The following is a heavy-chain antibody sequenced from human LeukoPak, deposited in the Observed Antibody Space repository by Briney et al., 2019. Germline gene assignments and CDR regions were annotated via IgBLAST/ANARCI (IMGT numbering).Heavy chain of an antibody. Sequence: ASVKVSSKASVYTLTRYYMHCVRQAPGQGLEWMGWINPNSGDTNYAQKFQGRVTMTRDTSISTAYMELSRLRSDDTAVYYCADPYTIIRVLSAEYFQHWGQGTLVTVSS. V-gene: IGHV1-2*02. CDR1: VYTLTRYY. J-gene: IGHJ1*01. D-gene: IGHD3-3*01. CDR3: ADPYTIIRVLSAEYFQH. CDR2: INPNSGDT.